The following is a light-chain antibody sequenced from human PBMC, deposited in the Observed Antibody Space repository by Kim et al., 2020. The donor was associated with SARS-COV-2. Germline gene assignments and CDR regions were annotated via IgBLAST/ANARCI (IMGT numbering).Light chain of an antibody. CDR3: QAWDGSTACG. V-gene: IGLV3-1*01. J-gene: IGLJ1*01. CDR1: KLGDGF. Sequence: SYELTQPPSVSVSPGQTASITCSGDKLGDGFASWYQQKPGQSPVLVIYQDSKRPSGIPERFSASNSGNTATLTISGTQPLDEADYYCQAWDGSTACGFGT. CDR2: QDS.